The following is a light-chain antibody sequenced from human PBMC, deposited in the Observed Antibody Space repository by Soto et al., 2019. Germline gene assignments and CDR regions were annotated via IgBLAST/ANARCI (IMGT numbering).Light chain of an antibody. Sequence: DIVMAQSPDSLAVSLGERSTINCKSSQSVLYSSNNKNYLAWYQQKPGQPPKLLIYWASTRESGVPDRFSGSGSGTDLTLTISSLQAEDVAVYYCQQYYSTPRTFXPGTKVDIK. CDR2: WAS. CDR3: QQYYSTPRT. CDR1: QSVLYSSNNKNY. V-gene: IGKV4-1*01. J-gene: IGKJ3*01.